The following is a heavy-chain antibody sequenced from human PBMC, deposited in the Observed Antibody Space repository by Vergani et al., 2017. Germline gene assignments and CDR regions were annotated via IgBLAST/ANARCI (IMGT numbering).Heavy chain of an antibody. CDR1: GFTFSSYG. CDR2: IWYDGSNK. V-gene: IGHV3-33*01. Sequence: QVQLVESGGGVVQPGRSLRLSCAASGFTFSSYGMHWVRQAPGKGLEWVAVIWYDGSNKYYADSVKCRFTISRDNSKNTLYLQMNSLRAEDTAVYYCAREQDPRGAFDIWGQGTMVTVSS. J-gene: IGHJ3*02. CDR3: AREQDPRGAFDI.